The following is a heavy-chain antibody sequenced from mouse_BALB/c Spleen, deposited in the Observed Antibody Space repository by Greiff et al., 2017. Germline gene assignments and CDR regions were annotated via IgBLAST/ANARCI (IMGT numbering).Heavy chain of an antibody. J-gene: IGHJ3*01. V-gene: IGHV3-2*02. CDR1: GYSITSDYA. CDR3: AREGLITTATRFAY. CDR2: ISYSGST. Sequence: EVKLQESGPGLVKPSQSLSLTCTVTGYSITSDYAWNWIRQFPGNKLEWMGYISYSGSTSYNPSLKSRISITRDTSKNQFFLQLNSVTTEDTATYYCAREGLITTATRFAYWGQGTLVTVSA. D-gene: IGHD1-2*01.